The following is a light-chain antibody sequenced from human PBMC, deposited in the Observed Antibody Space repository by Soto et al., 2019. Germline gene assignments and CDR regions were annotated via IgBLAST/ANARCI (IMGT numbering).Light chain of an antibody. CDR3: SSYTSSSALVV. V-gene: IGLV2-14*01. CDR2: DVT. Sequence: QSALTQPASVSGSPGQSITISCTGTSSDVGGYNYVSWYQQHPGKAPKLIIYDVTNRPLGVSNRFSGSKSGNTASLTISGLQAEDEADYYCSSYTSSSALVVFGGGTKLTVL. J-gene: IGLJ2*01. CDR1: SSDVGGYNY.